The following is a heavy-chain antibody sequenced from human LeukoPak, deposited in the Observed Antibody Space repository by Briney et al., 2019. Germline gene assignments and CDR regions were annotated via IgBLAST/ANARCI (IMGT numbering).Heavy chain of an antibody. V-gene: IGHV3-21*01. J-gene: IGHJ2*01. D-gene: IGHD6-19*01. CDR2: ISSSSSYI. CDR1: GFTFSSYS. CDR3: VRDSPSGFFDL. Sequence: GGSLRLSCAASGFTFSSYSMNWVRQAPEKGLEWVSSISSSSSYIYYADSVKGRFTISRDNAKNSLYLQMNSLRAEDTAVYYCVRDSPSGFFDLWGRGTLVTVSS.